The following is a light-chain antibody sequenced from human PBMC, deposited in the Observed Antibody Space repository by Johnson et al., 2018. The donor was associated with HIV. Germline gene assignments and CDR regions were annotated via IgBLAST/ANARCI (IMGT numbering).Light chain of an antibody. Sequence: QSVLTQPPSVSAAPGQKVTISCSGSNSNIGNNYVSWYQQLPGTAPKLLIYKNDKRPSGIPDRFSGSKSGTSASLGITGLQTGDEADYYCGTWDSSLSAYVFGPGTKVTIL. V-gene: IGLV1-51*02. J-gene: IGLJ1*01. CDR3: GTWDSSLSAYV. CDR1: NSNIGNNY. CDR2: KND.